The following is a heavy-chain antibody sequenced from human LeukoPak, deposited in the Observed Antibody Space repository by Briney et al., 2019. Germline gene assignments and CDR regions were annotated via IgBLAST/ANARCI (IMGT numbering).Heavy chain of an antibody. Sequence: GSLRLSCAASGFTFSSYWMNWARQAPGKGLEWVASINHNGNVNYYVDSVKGRFTISRDSAKNSLYLQMSNLRAEDTVVYFCARGGGLDVWGQGATVTVSS. CDR1: GFTFSSYW. CDR3: ARGGGLDV. CDR2: INHNGNVN. D-gene: IGHD3-16*01. J-gene: IGHJ6*02. V-gene: IGHV3-7*03.